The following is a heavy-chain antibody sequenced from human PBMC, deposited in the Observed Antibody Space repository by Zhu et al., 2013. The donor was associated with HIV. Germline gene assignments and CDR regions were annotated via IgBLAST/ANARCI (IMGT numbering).Heavy chain of an antibody. Sequence: QVQLVQSGAEVKKPGASVEVSCKVSGYTLTELSMHWVRQAPGKGLEWMGGFDPEDGETIYAQKFQGRVTMTEDTSTDTAYMELSSLRSEDTAVYYCATVERGDVSYSSGWYGVYWGQGTLVTVSS. CDR1: GYTLTELS. CDR2: FDPEDGET. J-gene: IGHJ4*02. CDR3: ATVERGDVSYSSGWYGVY. V-gene: IGHV1-24*01. D-gene: IGHD6-19*01.